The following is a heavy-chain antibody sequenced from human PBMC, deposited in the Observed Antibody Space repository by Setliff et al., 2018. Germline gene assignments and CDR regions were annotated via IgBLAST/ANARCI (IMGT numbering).Heavy chain of an antibody. Sequence: PGGSLRLSCAASGFTFSSYAMHWVRQAPGKGLEWVAVISYDGSNKYYADSVKGRFTISRDNSKNTPYLQMNSLRAEDTAVYYCARGEYSSGWYVRPFDYYFDYWGQGTLVTVSS. CDR3: ARGEYSSGWYVRPFDYYFDY. J-gene: IGHJ4*02. V-gene: IGHV3-30-3*01. D-gene: IGHD6-19*01. CDR1: GFTFSSYA. CDR2: ISYDGSNK.